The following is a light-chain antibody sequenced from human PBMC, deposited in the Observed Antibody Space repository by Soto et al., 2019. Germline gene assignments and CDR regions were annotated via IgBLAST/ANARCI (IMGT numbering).Light chain of an antibody. Sequence: DIQMTQSPSSLSASVGDRVTITCRASQFVINYVNWYQQKPGKAPNLLIRTASTLQRGVPPSFSGSMSGTDFTLTISSLQPEDFATYCCQQSYTPPNTFGGGTKVEI. CDR2: TAS. V-gene: IGKV1-39*01. J-gene: IGKJ4*01. CDR3: QQSYTPPNT. CDR1: QFVINY.